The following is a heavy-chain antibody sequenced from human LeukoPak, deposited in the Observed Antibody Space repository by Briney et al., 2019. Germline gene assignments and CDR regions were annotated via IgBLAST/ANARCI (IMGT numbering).Heavy chain of an antibody. V-gene: IGHV1-8*01. D-gene: IGHD3-10*01. J-gene: IGHJ4*02. CDR1: GYTFTSYD. CDR2: MNPNSGST. Sequence: ASVKVSCKASGYTFTSYDIDWVRQATGQGLEWMGWMNPNSGSTGYAQKFQGRVTMTRNTSISTAYMELSSLRSEDTAVYYCARVFGEDGSGESHWGQGTLVTVSS. CDR3: ARVFGEDGSGESH.